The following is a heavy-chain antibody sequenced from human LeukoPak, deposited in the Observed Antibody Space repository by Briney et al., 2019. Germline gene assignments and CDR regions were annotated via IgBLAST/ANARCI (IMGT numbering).Heavy chain of an antibody. D-gene: IGHD2-15*01. CDR1: GFTFDDYG. CDR3: AKDPRYCSGGSCYSHGHYYYYGMDV. CDR2: IDWNGGIT. Sequence: GGSLRLSCAASGFTFDDYGMNWVRQVPGKGLEWVSGIDWNGGITGYGDFVKGRFTISRDNAKNSLYLQMNSLRTEDTALYYCAKDPRYCSGGSCYSHGHYYYYGMDVWGQGTTVTVSS. V-gene: IGHV3-20*04. J-gene: IGHJ6*02.